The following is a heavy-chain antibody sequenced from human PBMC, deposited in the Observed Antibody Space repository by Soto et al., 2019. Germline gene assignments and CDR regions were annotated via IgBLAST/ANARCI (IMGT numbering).Heavy chain of an antibody. J-gene: IGHJ5*02. Sequence: GGSLRLSCAASGFTFSSYSMNWVRQAPGKGLEWVSSISSSSSYIYYADSVKGRFTISRDNAKNSLYLQTNSLRAEDTAVYYCARDFDWNYVTWGQGTLVTVSS. V-gene: IGHV3-21*01. CDR2: ISSSSSYI. CDR1: GFTFSSYS. D-gene: IGHD1-7*01. CDR3: ARDFDWNYVT.